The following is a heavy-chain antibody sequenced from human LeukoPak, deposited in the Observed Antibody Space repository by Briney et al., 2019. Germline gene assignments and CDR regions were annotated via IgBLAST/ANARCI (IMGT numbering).Heavy chain of an antibody. V-gene: IGHV3-53*01. CDR2: IYSGGST. J-gene: IGHJ4*02. D-gene: IGHD2-21*02. CDR3: ARDLGVFYCGGDCLGFDY. CDR1: GFAVSSNY. Sequence: GGSLRLSCAASGFAVSSNYMSWVRQAPGKGLEWVSVIYSGGSTYYADSVKGRFTISRENSKNTLYLQMNSLRAEDTAVYYCARDLGVFYCGGDCLGFDYWGQGTLVTVSS.